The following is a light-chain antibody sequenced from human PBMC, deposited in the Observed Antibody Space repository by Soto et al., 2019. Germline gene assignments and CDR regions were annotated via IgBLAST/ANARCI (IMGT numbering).Light chain of an antibody. CDR3: QSYDSSLSTYV. CDR2: GNS. J-gene: IGLJ1*01. V-gene: IGLV1-40*01. Sequence: QSVLTQPPSVSGAPGQRVTSSCTGSSSNIGAGYDVHWYQQFPGTAPKLLIFGNSDRPSGVPDRFSGSKSGTSASLAITGLQAEDEADYFCQSYDSSLSTYVFGTGTKVTVL. CDR1: SSNIGAGYD.